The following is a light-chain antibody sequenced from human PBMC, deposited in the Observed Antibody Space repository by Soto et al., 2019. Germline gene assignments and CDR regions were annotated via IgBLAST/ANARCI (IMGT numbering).Light chain of an antibody. CDR2: GAS. V-gene: IGKV3-20*01. J-gene: IGKJ1*01. CDR1: QSVSSNY. CDR3: HQYGSAPWT. Sequence: EIVMTQSPATLSVSPGERATLSCRASQSVSSNYLAWYQQKPGQAPRLLIYGASSRATGIPDRFSGSGYGTDFTLTISRLEPEDFAVYYCHQYGSAPWTFGQGTKVDIK.